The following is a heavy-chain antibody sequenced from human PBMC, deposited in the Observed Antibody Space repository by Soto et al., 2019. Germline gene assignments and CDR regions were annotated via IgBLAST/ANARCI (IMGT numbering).Heavy chain of an antibody. D-gene: IGHD1-26*01. V-gene: IGHV1-24*01. CDR1: GYTLTELS. CDR2: FDPEDGET. Sequence: ASGKVSCKVSGYTLTELSMHWVRQAPGKGLEWMGGFDPEDGETIYAQKFQGRVTMTEDTSTDTAYMELSSLRSEDTAVYYCATDNVGANYFDYWGQGTLVTVSS. CDR3: ATDNVGANYFDY. J-gene: IGHJ4*02.